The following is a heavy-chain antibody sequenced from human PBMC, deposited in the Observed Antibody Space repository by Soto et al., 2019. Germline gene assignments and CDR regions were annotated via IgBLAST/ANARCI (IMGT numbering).Heavy chain of an antibody. J-gene: IGHJ6*02. Sequence: SVKGSCKASGGTFSSYAISWVRQAPGQGLEWMGGIIPIFGTANYAQKFQGSVTITADESTSTAYMELSSLRSEDTAVYYSARVSIAARGRYCYGINVCGQRXTGTVYS. CDR1: GGTFSSYA. CDR3: ARVSIAARGRYCYGINV. CDR2: IIPIFGTA. V-gene: IGHV1-69*13. D-gene: IGHD6-6*01.